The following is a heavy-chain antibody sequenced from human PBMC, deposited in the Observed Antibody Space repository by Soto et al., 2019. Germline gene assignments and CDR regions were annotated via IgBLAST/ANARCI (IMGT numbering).Heavy chain of an antibody. Sequence: SGPTLVNPTPTLRVSCSFSGFSLTTAGVAVCWLRQPPGKALAWLALSYCNDDNPYRPSLMHRRTVTKDTSNNQVVLPWTNMDPVDTATYYCAHKLRYLDAMDVWGDGTTVTVAS. D-gene: IGHD3-9*01. CDR3: AHKLRYLDAMDV. CDR1: GFSLTTAGVA. V-gene: IGHV2-5*01. J-gene: IGHJ6*04. CDR2: SYCNDDN.